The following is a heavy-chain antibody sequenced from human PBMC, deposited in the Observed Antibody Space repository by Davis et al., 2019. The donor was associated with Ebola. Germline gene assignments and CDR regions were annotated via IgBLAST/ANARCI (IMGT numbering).Heavy chain of an antibody. CDR1: GFTFNSYA. D-gene: IGHD4-17*01. J-gene: IGHJ6*02. Sequence: PGGSLRLSCAASGFTFNSYAMTWVRQAPGKGLEWVSGISGSGGSSYYADSVKGRFTFSRDNSKNTLYPQMNSLRAEDTAVYYCAKGSLYGSRSITAGMDVWGQGTTVTVSS. CDR3: AKGSLYGSRSITAGMDV. V-gene: IGHV3-23*01. CDR2: ISGSGGSS.